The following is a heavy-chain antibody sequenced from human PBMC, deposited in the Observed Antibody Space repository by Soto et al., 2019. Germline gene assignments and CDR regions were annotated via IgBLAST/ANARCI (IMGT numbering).Heavy chain of an antibody. CDR2: MYNSGFT. CDR1: GASIISGDYY. CDR3: ARTKYYSAASYLVY. Sequence: SETLSLTCTVSGASIISGDYYWSWIRQSPGKGLEYIGYMYNSGFTYYNPSLNSRVTLSADTSKNQFSLKLSSVTAADTAVYFCARTKYYSAASYLVYWGQGILGTVSS. D-gene: IGHD3-16*01. V-gene: IGHV4-30-4*01. J-gene: IGHJ4*02.